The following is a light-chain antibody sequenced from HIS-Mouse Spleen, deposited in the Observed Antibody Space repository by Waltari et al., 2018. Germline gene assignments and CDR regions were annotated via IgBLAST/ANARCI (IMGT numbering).Light chain of an antibody. V-gene: IGLV2-8*01. Sequence: QPALTQPPSASGSPGRSVSISCTRTSSDVVGYNYVCCYQQHPGEPPKPMIYVASKRPAGVPGRFPVPMSGNTASVAVSGLQAEDEAGSYCSSYAGSNNWVFGRGTTLSVL. J-gene: IGLJ3*02. CDR2: VAS. CDR1: SSDVVGYNY. CDR3: SSYAGSNNWV.